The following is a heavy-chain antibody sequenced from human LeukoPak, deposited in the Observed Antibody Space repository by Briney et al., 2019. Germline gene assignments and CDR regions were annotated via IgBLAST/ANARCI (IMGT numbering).Heavy chain of an antibody. CDR3: ARHKAYGGNSFGY. CDR1: GGSISSSSYY. CDR2: IYYSGST. J-gene: IGHJ4*02. Sequence: PSETLSLTCTVSGGSISSSSYYWGWIRQPPGKGLEWIGSIYYSGSTYYNPSLKSRATISVDTSKNQFSLKLSSVTAADTAVYYCARHKAYGGNSFGYWGQGTLVTVSS. D-gene: IGHD4-23*01. V-gene: IGHV4-39*01.